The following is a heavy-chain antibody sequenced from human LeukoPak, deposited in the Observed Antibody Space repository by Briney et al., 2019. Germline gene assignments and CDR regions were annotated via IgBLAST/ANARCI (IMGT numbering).Heavy chain of an antibody. D-gene: IGHD6-6*01. V-gene: IGHV3-73*01. CDR3: TSFRSSDRYDY. J-gene: IGHJ4*02. Sequence: PGGSLRLSCAASGFTFSGPAMHWVRQASGKGLEWVGRIRSKANSYATAYAASVKGRFTISRDDSKSTAYLQMNSLKTEDTAVYYCTSFRSSDRYDYWGQGTLVTVSS. CDR2: IRSKANSYAT. CDR1: GFTFSGPA.